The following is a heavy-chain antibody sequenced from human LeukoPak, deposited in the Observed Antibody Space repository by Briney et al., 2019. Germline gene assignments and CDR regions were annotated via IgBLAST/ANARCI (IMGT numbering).Heavy chain of an antibody. Sequence: SETLSLTCTVSGGSISSGDYYWSWIRQPPGKGLEWIGEINHSGSTNYNPSLKSRVTISVDTSKNQFSLKLSSVTAADTAVYYCASLDYDRWFRPDAFDIWGQGTMVTVSS. CDR1: GGSISSGDYY. V-gene: IGHV4-39*07. J-gene: IGHJ3*02. CDR3: ASLDYDRWFRPDAFDI. D-gene: IGHD3-22*01. CDR2: INHSGST.